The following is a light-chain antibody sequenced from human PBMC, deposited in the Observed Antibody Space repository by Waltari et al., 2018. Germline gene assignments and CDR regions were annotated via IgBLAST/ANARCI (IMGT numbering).Light chain of an antibody. CDR2: KAS. CDR3: QQYNSYSVWT. Sequence: DIQMTQSPSTLSASVGDSVTITCRASQSISSWLAWYQQKPGKAPKLLIYKASSLESGVPSRFSGSGSGTEFTLTISSLQPDDFATYYCQQYNSYSVWTFGQGTKVEIK. V-gene: IGKV1-5*03. CDR1: QSISSW. J-gene: IGKJ1*01.